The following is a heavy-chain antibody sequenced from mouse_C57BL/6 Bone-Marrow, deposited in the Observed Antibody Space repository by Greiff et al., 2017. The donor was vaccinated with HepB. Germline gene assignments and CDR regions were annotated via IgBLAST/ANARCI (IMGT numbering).Heavy chain of an antibody. CDR2: ISNGGGST. CDR1: GFTFSDYY. Sequence: EVKLVESGGGLVQPGGSLKLSCAASGFTFSDYYMYWVRQTPEKRLEWVAYISNGGGSTYYPDTVKGRFTISRANAKNTLYLQMSRLKSEDTAMYYCARHAPWFAYWGQGTLVTVSA. V-gene: IGHV5-12*01. J-gene: IGHJ3*01. CDR3: ARHAPWFAY.